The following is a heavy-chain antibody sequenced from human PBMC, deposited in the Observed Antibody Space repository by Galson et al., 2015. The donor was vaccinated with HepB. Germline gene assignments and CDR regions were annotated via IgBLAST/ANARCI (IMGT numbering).Heavy chain of an antibody. D-gene: IGHD3-22*01. Sequence: VSCKASGYTFIGYYMHWVRQAPGQGLEWMGRINPNSGGTNYAQKFQGRVTMTRDTSISTVYMELSRLRSDDTAVYYWAREGHYYSSPETRYWGQGTLVTVSS. CDR3: AREGHYYSSPETRY. V-gene: IGHV1-2*06. CDR1: GYTFIGYY. CDR2: INPNSGGT. J-gene: IGHJ4*02.